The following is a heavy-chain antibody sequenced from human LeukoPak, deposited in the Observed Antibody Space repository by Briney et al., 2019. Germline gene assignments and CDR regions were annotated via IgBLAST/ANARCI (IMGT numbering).Heavy chain of an antibody. V-gene: IGHV5-51*01. CDR1: GYSFTSYW. CDR3: ARSYSYFDY. J-gene: IGHJ4*02. Sequence: GESLNISCQCSGYSFTSYWIAWVRQTPGKGLEWMGIIYPGDSDTKYSPSFQGQVTISADKSISTAYLQWSSLKASDTAMYYCARSYSYFDYWGQGTLVTVSS. D-gene: IGHD4-11*01. CDR2: IYPGDSDT.